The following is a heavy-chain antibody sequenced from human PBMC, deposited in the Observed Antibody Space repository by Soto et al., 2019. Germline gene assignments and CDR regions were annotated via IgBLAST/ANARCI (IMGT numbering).Heavy chain of an antibody. CDR2: ISYDGSNK. D-gene: IGHD6-13*01. Sequence: GGSLRLSCAASGFTFSSYGMHWVRQAPGKGLEWVAVISYDGSNKYYADSVKSRFTISRDNSKNTLYLQMNSLRAEDTTVYYCASSGSIAAALYYFDYWGQGTLVTVSS. CDR3: ASSGSIAAALYYFDY. CDR1: GFTFSSYG. V-gene: IGHV3-30*03. J-gene: IGHJ4*02.